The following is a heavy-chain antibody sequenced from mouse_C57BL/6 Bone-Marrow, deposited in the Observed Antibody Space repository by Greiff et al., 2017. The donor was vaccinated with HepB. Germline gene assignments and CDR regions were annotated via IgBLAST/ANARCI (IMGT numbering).Heavy chain of an antibody. CDR3: ATLKFITTVYWDFDV. CDR2: IWSGGST. Sequence: VKLVESGPGLVQPSQSLSITCTVSGFSLTSYGVHWVRQSPGKGLEWLGVIWSGGSTDYNAAFISRLSISKDNSKSQVFFKMNSLQADDTAIYYCATLKFITTVYWDFDVWGTGTTVTVSS. D-gene: IGHD1-1*01. J-gene: IGHJ1*03. CDR1: GFSLTSYG. V-gene: IGHV2-2*01.